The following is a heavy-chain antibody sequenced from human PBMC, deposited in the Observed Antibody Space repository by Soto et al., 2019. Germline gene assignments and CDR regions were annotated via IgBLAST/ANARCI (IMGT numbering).Heavy chain of an antibody. CDR1: GYTFTSYA. CDR2: INAGNGNT. Sequence: QVQLVQSGAEVKKPGASVKVSCKASGYTFTSYAMHWVRQAPGQRLEWMGWINAGNGNTKYSQKFQGRVTITRDTSASTAYMELSSLRSEDTAVYYSARDLYCSSTSCHNDYWGQGTLVTVSS. V-gene: IGHV1-3*01. CDR3: ARDLYCSSTSCHNDY. J-gene: IGHJ4*02. D-gene: IGHD2-2*01.